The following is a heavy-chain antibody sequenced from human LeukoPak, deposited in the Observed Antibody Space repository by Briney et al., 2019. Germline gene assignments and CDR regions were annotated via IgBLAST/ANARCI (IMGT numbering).Heavy chain of an antibody. CDR3: ARAIAGGDRLDAFDI. Sequence: PGGSLRLSCTASGFTFSSYSMNWVRQAPGKGLEWVSSISSSSSYIYYADSVKGRFTISRDNAKNSLYLQMNSLRAEDTAVYYCARAIAGGDRLDAFDIWGQGTMVTVSS. J-gene: IGHJ3*02. D-gene: IGHD2-21*02. V-gene: IGHV3-21*01. CDR1: GFTFSSYS. CDR2: ISSSSSYI.